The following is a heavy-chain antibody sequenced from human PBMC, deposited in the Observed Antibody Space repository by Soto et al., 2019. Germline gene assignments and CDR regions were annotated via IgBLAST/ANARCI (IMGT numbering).Heavy chain of an antibody. Sequence: QVQLVQSGAEVKKPGASVKVYCKASGYTFTSYDINWVRQATGQGLEWMGWMNPNSGNTGYAQKFQGRVTMTRNTSISAAYMELSSLRSGDTAVYYCARGRLSDYEFWSGYYQSWFDPWGQGTLVTVSS. D-gene: IGHD3-3*01. CDR2: MNPNSGNT. CDR1: GYTFTSYD. V-gene: IGHV1-8*01. CDR3: ARGRLSDYEFWSGYYQSWFDP. J-gene: IGHJ5*02.